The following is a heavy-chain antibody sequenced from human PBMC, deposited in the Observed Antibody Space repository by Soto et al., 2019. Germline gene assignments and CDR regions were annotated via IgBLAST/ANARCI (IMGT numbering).Heavy chain of an antibody. CDR1: GCSISSYY. D-gene: IGHD6-19*01. Sequence: QVQLQESGPGLVKPSETLSLTCTVSGCSISSYYWSWIRQPPGKGLEWIGYIYYSGSTNYNPALKSRVTISGDTSKNQFSLNLSSVTAADTAVYYCARPVVSGWYFDNWVQGTLVTVSS. CDR3: ARPVVSGWYFDN. J-gene: IGHJ4*02. V-gene: IGHV4-59*08. CDR2: IYYSGST.